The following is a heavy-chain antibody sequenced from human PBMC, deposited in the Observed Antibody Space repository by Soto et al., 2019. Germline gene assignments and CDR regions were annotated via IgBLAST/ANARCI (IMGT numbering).Heavy chain of an antibody. V-gene: IGHV3-33*01. CDR2: IWYDGNNK. CDR3: ARVRGHSYGYVDY. J-gene: IGHJ4*02. Sequence: PGGSLRLSCAASGFTFSDYGMHWVRQAPGKGLEWVAVIWYDGNNKYYGDSVKGRFTISRDNAKNSLSLQMDSLRVEDTAVYYCARVRGHSYGYVDYWGQGTLVTVSS. D-gene: IGHD5-18*01. CDR1: GFTFSDYG.